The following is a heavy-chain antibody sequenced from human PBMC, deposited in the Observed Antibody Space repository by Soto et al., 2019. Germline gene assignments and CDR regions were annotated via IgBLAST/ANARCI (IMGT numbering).Heavy chain of an antibody. D-gene: IGHD3-22*01. Sequence: QVQLVQSGAEVKKPGASVKVSCKASGYTFTSYGISWVRQAPGQGLEWMGWISAYNGNTNYAQKLQGRVTMTTDTSTSTAYMELRSLRSDDTAVYYCARVYYDSSGYYRGAEYFQHWGQGTLVTVSS. CDR2: ISAYNGNT. V-gene: IGHV1-18*01. CDR1: GYTFTSYG. J-gene: IGHJ1*01. CDR3: ARVYYDSSGYYRGAEYFQH.